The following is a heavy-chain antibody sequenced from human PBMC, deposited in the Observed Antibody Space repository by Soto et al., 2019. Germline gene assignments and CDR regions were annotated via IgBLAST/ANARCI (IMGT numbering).Heavy chain of an antibody. CDR1: VFTFSSYA. CDR3: AKRRGAGGHFDY. CDR2: VSIGGST. V-gene: IGHV3-23*01. J-gene: IGHJ4*02. D-gene: IGHD2-15*01. Sequence: GGSLRLSCAASVFTFSSYAMGWVRQGPGKGLEWVAVVSIGGSTHYADSVRGRFTISRDNSKNTLSLQMNSLTAEDTAVYFCAKRRGAGGHFDYWGQGALVTVSS.